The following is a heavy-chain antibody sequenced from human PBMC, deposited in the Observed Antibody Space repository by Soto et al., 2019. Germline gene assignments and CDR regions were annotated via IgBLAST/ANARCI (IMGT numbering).Heavy chain of an antibody. Sequence: GGSLRLSCTASGFDFGDYYMSWIRQAPGKGLEWVSYIDSDDGTTYYTDSVKGRFTISRDNAKNSPYLQMNSLRVEDTALYYCAKVYSTDITVIVPSYGSDIWGHGTTVTVSS. CDR3: AKVYSTDITVIVPSYGSDI. CDR2: IDSDDGTT. CDR1: GFDFGDYY. J-gene: IGHJ6*02. V-gene: IGHV3-11*01. D-gene: IGHD1-20*01.